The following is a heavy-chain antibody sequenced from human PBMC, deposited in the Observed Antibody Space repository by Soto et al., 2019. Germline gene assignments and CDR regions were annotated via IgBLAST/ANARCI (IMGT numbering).Heavy chain of an antibody. CDR1: GDSVTISDYY. CDR3: ARGRHWLDY. Sequence: QLQLQESGPGLVKPSETLSLTCTVSGDSVTISDYYWGWIRQPPGKGLEWIGSIHYSGSTYYNPSLKSRVTISVDTSENQFSLRLSSVTAADTAIYYCARGRHWLDYWGQGTLVTVSS. V-gene: IGHV4-39*07. D-gene: IGHD6-19*01. J-gene: IGHJ4*02. CDR2: IHYSGST.